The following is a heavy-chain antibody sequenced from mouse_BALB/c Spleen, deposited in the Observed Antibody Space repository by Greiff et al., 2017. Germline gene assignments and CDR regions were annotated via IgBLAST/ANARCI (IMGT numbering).Heavy chain of an antibody. CDR2: ISYSGST. D-gene: IGHD2-4*01. CDR3: ATTMITTGWFAY. Sequence: VQLKESGPGLVKPSQSLSLTCTVTGYSITSDYAWNWIRQFPGNKLEWMGYISYSGSTSYNPSLKSRISITRDTSKNQFFLQLNSVTTEDTATYYCATTMITTGWFAYWGQGTLVTVSA. CDR1: GYSITSDYA. V-gene: IGHV3-2*02. J-gene: IGHJ3*01.